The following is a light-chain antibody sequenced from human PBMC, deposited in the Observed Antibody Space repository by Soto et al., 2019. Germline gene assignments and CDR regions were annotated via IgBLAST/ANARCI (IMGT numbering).Light chain of an antibody. CDR3: LLYADNDIHWV. J-gene: IGLJ3*02. V-gene: IGLV8-61*01. CDR1: TGSVSTNNY. Sequence: QTVVTQEPSFSVSPGGTVTLTCGLGTGSVSTNNYPSWYQQTPGQPPRTLIYNTNTRSSGVPDRFSGSILGNQAALTITGAQADDECDYYCLLYADNDIHWVFGGGTQLTVL. CDR2: NTN.